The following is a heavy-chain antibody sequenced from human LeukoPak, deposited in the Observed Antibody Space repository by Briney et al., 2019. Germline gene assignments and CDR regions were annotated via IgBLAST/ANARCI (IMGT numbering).Heavy chain of an antibody. CDR1: GFTFSSYA. CDR3: ARDSGTQVVVITTTFDY. CDR2: ISYDGSNK. J-gene: IGHJ4*02. V-gene: IGHV3-30-3*01. D-gene: IGHD3-22*01. Sequence: GGSLRLSCAASGFTFSSYAMHWVRQAPGKGLEWVAVISYDGSNKYYADSVKGRFTISRDNSKNTLYLQMNSLRAEDTAVYYCARDSGTQVVVITTTFDYWGQGTLVTISS.